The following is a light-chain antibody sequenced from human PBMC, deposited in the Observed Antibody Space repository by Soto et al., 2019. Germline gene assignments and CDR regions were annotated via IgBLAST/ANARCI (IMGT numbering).Light chain of an antibody. CDR3: SSFTTGSTLAYV. V-gene: IGLV2-14*01. J-gene: IGLJ1*01. Sequence: QSVLTQPASVSGSPGQSITMSCTGTSNDVGNYKYVSWYQQHPGKAPKLVIYEVSNRPSGISTRFPGSKSGNTASLTISGLQPEDEADYYCSSFTTGSTLAYVFGAGTKGTVL. CDR2: EVS. CDR1: SNDVGNYKY.